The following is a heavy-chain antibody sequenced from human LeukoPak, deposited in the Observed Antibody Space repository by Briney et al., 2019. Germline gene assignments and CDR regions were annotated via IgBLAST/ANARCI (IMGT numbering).Heavy chain of an antibody. V-gene: IGHV1-18*01. CDR3: ARGNSGSYYEFLGRYYYYMDV. Sequence: ASVKVSCKASGYTFTSYGISWVRQAPGQGLEWMGWISAYNGNTNYAQKFQGRVTMTRDMSTSTVYMELSSLRSEDTAVYYCARGNSGSYYEFLGRYYYYMDVWGKGTTVTVSS. CDR1: GYTFTSYG. J-gene: IGHJ6*03. CDR2: ISAYNGNT. D-gene: IGHD1-26*01.